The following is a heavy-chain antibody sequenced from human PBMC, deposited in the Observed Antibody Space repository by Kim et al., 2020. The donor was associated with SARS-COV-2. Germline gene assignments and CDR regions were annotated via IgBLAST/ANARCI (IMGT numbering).Heavy chain of an antibody. CDR2: IVVGSGNT. CDR1: GFTFTNSA. D-gene: IGHD6-19*01. CDR3: AADTVGYSSGWYL. V-gene: IGHV1-58*01. Sequence: SVKVSCKASGFTFTNSAVQWVRQARGQRLEWIGWIVVGSGNTNYAQKFQERVTITRDMSTSTAYMELSSLRSEDTAVYYCAADTVGYSSGWYLWGQGTLVTVSS. J-gene: IGHJ5*02.